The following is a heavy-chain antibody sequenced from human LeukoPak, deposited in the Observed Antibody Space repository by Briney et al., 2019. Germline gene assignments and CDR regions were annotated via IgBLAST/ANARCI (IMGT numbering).Heavy chain of an antibody. J-gene: IGHJ4*02. CDR2: ISAYNGNT. CDR1: GYTFTSYY. Sequence: ASVKVSCKASGYTFTSYYMHWVRQAPGQGLEWMGWISAYNGNTNYAQKLQGRVTMTTDTSTSTAYTELRSLRSDDTAVYYCATHRGYCSSTSCQNELELDYWGQGTLVTVSS. D-gene: IGHD2-2*03. V-gene: IGHV1-18*04. CDR3: ATHRGYCSSTSCQNELELDY.